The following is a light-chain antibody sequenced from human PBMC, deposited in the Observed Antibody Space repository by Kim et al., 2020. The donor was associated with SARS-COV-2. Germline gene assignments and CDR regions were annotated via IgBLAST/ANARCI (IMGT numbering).Light chain of an antibody. CDR3: QSYDSSDHFV. J-gene: IGLJ1*01. Sequence: KTVTISCTRSSGSIARNYVQWYQQRPGSAPTTVIYEDNQRPYEVPDRFSGSIDSSSNSASLTISGLQTEDEADYYCQSYDSSDHFVFGTGTKVTVL. V-gene: IGLV6-57*03. CDR1: SGSIARNY. CDR2: EDN.